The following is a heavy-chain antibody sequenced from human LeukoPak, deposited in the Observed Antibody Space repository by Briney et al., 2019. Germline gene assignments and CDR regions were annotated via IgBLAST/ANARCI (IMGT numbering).Heavy chain of an antibody. CDR3: ARRAGEYSHPYDY. V-gene: IGHV3-23*01. J-gene: IGHJ4*02. D-gene: IGHD2-15*01. CDR2: ISGNGYP. CDR1: GFTLSSYA. Sequence: GGSLRLSCAASGFTLSSYAMNWVRQAPGKGLEWVSAISGNGYPYYADSVKGRFTISRDNSKNTLYLQMNSLRAEDTAIYYCARRAGEYSHPYDYWGQGTLVTVSS.